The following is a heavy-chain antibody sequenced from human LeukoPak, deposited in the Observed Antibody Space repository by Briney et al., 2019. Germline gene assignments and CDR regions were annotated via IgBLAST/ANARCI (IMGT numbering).Heavy chain of an antibody. D-gene: IGHD1-14*01. J-gene: IGHJ4*02. Sequence: GGSLRLSCAASGFTFSSYNINWVRQAPGKGVEWVSYISPSSSTIYYADSVKGRFTVSRDNAKNSLYLQMNSLRDEDTAVYYCARGEPFDYWGQGTLVTVSS. V-gene: IGHV3-48*02. CDR2: ISPSSSTI. CDR1: GFTFSSYN. CDR3: ARGEPFDY.